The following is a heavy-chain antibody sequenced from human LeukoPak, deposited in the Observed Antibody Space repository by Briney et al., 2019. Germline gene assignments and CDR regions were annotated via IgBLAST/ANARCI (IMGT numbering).Heavy chain of an antibody. V-gene: IGHV3-23*01. CDR2: ISGSGGST. Sequence: GGSLRLSCAASGFTFTSYEMNWVRQAPGKGLEWVSAISGSGGSTYYADSVKGRFTISRDNSKNTLYLQMNSLRAEDTAVYYCAKDPYGDYRNWYFDLWGRGTLVTVSS. CDR1: GFTFTSYE. CDR3: AKDPYGDYRNWYFDL. J-gene: IGHJ2*01. D-gene: IGHD4-17*01.